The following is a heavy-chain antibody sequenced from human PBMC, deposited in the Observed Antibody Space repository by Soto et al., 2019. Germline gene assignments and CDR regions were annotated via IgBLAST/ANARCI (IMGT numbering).Heavy chain of an antibody. D-gene: IGHD5-18*01. Sequence: QMQLVQSGPEVKKPGTSVKVSCKASGFTFTSSAMQWVRQARGQRLEWIGWIVVGSGNKNYAQKFQERVTITRDMSTSTAYMELSSLRSEDTAVYYCAAGGGYSYGLGAFDIWGQGTMVTVSS. V-gene: IGHV1-58*02. CDR3: AAGGGYSYGLGAFDI. CDR2: IVVGSGNK. CDR1: GFTFTSSA. J-gene: IGHJ3*02.